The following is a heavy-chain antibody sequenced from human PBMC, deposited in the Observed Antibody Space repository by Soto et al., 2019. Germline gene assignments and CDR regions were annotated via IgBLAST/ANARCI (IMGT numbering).Heavy chain of an antibody. CDR1: GGSFSGYY. CDR2: INHSGST. V-gene: IGHV4-34*01. CDR3: ARGRELYDILTGYYLARYYFDY. D-gene: IGHD3-9*01. J-gene: IGHJ4*02. Sequence: SETLSLTCAVYGGSFSGYYWSWIRQPPGKGLEWIGEINHSGSTNYNPSLKSRVTISVDTSKNQFSLNLSSVTAADTAVYYCARGRELYDILTGYYLARYYFDYWGQGTLVTVSS.